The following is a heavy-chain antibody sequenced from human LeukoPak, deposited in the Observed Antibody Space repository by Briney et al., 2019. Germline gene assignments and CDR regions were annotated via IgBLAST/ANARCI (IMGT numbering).Heavy chain of an antibody. J-gene: IGHJ4*02. CDR3: ARGRLRRWLQSYTFDY. CDR2: INHSGST. D-gene: IGHD5-24*01. Sequence: SETLSLTCAVYGGSFSGYYWSWIRQPPGKGLEWIGEINHSGSTNYNPSLKSRVTISVDTSKNQFSLKLSSVTAADTAVCYCARGRLRRWLQSYTFDYWGQGTLVTVSS. V-gene: IGHV4-34*01. CDR1: GGSFSGYY.